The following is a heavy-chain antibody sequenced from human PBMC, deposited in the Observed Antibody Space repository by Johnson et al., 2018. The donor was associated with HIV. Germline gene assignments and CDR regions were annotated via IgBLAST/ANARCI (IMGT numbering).Heavy chain of an antibody. CDR2: IKQDGSEK. J-gene: IGHJ3*02. D-gene: IGHD1/OR15-1a*01. Sequence: VQLVESGGGLVQPGGSLRLSCAASGFTFSSYWMSWVRQAPGKGLEWVANIKQDGSEKYYVDSMKGRFTISRDNAKNSLYLQMNSLRAEDTALYYCARGGLGFQNIHDPFDIWGQGTMVTVSS. CDR1: GFTFSSYW. V-gene: IGHV3-7*03. CDR3: ARGGLGFQNIHDPFDI.